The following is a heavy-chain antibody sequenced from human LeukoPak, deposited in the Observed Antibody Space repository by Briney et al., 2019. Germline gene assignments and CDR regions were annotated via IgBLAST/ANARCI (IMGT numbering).Heavy chain of an antibody. D-gene: IGHD1-26*01. CDR3: AKEGRYGGGWKPFDY. CDR2: ISDSGDNT. CDR1: GFSFSSYV. Sequence: GGSLRLSCAASGFSFSSYVMNWVRQAPGKGLEGVSGISDSGDNTYYADSVKGRFTISRDNSKNTLYLQMNSLRVEDTAVYYCAKEGRYGGGWKPFDYWGQGTLVTVSS. V-gene: IGHV3-23*01. J-gene: IGHJ4*02.